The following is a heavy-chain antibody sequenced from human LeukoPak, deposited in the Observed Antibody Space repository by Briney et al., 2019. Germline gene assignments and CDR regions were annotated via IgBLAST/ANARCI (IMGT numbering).Heavy chain of an antibody. CDR2: IYSGRTT. CDR1: GFTVSSYY. J-gene: IGHJ4*02. CDR3: AKMGPVTMVRGVTPAYFDY. V-gene: IGHV3-66*01. D-gene: IGHD3-10*01. Sequence: GGSLRLSCAASGFTVSSYYMSWVRQAPGKRLEWVSAIYSGRTTYYADSVKGRFTISRDNSKNTLYPQMYSLRAEDTAVYYCAKMGPVTMVRGVTPAYFDYWGQGTLVTVSS.